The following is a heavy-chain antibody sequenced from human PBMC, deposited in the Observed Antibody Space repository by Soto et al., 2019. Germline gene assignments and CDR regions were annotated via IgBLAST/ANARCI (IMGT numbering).Heavy chain of an antibody. D-gene: IGHD3-10*01. V-gene: IGHV4-30-2*01. CDR1: GGSISSGGYS. Sequence: QLQLQESGSGLVKPSQTLSLTCAVSGGSISSGGYSWSWIRQPPGKGLEWIGYIYHSGSTYYNPSLKSGVPISVDRSKTPFSPKLSSVPAADTAVYYCARDQGFRGSGSNNWFDPWGQGTLVTVSS. J-gene: IGHJ5*02. CDR2: IYHSGST. CDR3: ARDQGFRGSGSNNWFDP.